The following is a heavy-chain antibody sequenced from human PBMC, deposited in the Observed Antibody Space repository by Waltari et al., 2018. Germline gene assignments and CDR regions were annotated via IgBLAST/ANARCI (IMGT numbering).Heavy chain of an antibody. Sequence: QVQLVQSGAEVKKPGASVKVSCKVSGYTLTELSMHWVRQAPGKGLEWIEGFEPEDGETIYAQKFQGRVTMTEDTSTDTAYVELGSLRSEDTAVYYCATLRYNWKLYLDYWGQGTLVTVSS. CDR3: ATLRYNWKLYLDY. CDR2: FEPEDGET. D-gene: IGHD1-20*01. CDR1: GYTLTELS. V-gene: IGHV1-24*01. J-gene: IGHJ4*02.